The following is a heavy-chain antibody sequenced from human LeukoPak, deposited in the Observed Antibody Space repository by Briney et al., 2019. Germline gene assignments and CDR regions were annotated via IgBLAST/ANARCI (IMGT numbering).Heavy chain of an antibody. Sequence: ASVKVSCKASGYTFTSYYMHWVRQAPGQGLEWMGIINPSGGSTSYAQKFQGRVTMTRDTSTSTAYMELRSLRSDDTAVYYCARDGKRGELPRYYMDVWGKGTTVTVSS. CDR1: GYTFTSYY. J-gene: IGHJ6*03. CDR3: ARDGKRGELPRYYMDV. V-gene: IGHV1-46*01. CDR2: INPSGGST. D-gene: IGHD1-26*01.